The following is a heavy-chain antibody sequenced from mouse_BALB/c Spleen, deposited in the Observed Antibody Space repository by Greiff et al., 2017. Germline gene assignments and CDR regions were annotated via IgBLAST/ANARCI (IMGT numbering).Heavy chain of an antibody. Sequence: EVKLVESGPGLVKPSQSLSLTCTVTGYSITSDYAWNWIRQFPGNKLEWMGYIHYSGSTNYNPSLKSRISITRDTSKNQFFLQLNSVTTEDTATYYCARGSWDYWGQGTTLTVSS. CDR2: IHYSGST. CDR1: GYSITSDYA. V-gene: IGHV3-2*02. CDR3: ARGSWDY. D-gene: IGHD1-1*02. J-gene: IGHJ2*01.